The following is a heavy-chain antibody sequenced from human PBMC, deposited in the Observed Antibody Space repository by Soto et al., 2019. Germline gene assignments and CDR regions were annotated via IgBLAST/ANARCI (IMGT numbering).Heavy chain of an antibody. Sequence: NVSCKAVRYIFTYYGASWVRQVPGRGLEWMVWITTYNRNTEYAQKFQGRVTMTRNTSISTAYMELSSLRSEDTAVYYCALPSRPNYDILTGPYYYYGMDVWGQGTTVTVSS. J-gene: IGHJ6*02. V-gene: IGHV1-8*02. CDR1: RYIFTYYG. CDR3: ALPSRPNYDILTGPYYYYGMDV. D-gene: IGHD3-9*01. CDR2: ITTYNRNT.